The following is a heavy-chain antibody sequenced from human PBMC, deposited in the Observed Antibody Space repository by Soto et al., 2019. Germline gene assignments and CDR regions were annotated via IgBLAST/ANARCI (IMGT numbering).Heavy chain of an antibody. CDR1: GGTFSSYT. V-gene: IGHV1-69*02. CDR2: IIPILGIA. CDR3: ARSPSGKDMVRGVTDWFDP. Sequence: QVQLVQSGAEVKKPGSSVKVSCKSSGGTFSSYTISWVRQAPGQGLEWMGRIIPILGIANYAQKFQGRVTITADKSTSTAYMELSSLRSEDTAVYYCARSPSGKDMVRGVTDWFDPWGQGTLVTVSS. J-gene: IGHJ5*02. D-gene: IGHD3-10*01.